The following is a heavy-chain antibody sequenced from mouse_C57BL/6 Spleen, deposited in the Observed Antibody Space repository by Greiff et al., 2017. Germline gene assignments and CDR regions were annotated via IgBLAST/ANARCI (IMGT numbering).Heavy chain of an antibody. CDR2: ISSGGSYT. J-gene: IGHJ4*01. D-gene: IGHD1-1*01. CDR3: ARHEGSYGSSYARDY. Sequence: EVMLVESGGDLVKPGGSLKLSCAASGFTFSSYGLSWVRQTPDKRLEWVATISSGGSYTYYPDSVKGRFPIPRDNATNTLYLQLSSLKSEDTAMYYCARHEGSYGSSYARDYWGQGTSVTVSS. CDR1: GFTFSSYG. V-gene: IGHV5-6*02.